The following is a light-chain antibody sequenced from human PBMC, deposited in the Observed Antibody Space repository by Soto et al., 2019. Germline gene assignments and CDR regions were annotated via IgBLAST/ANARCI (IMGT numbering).Light chain of an antibody. J-gene: IGKJ1*01. CDR3: QQYNNWPPMA. CDR2: GAS. Sequence: EIVITQAPATLSVSPGERATLSCRASQSVSSSLAWYQQRPGQAPRLLIYGASTRATGIPARFSGSGSGTEFTLTISSLQSEDFAVYYCQQYNNWPPMAFGQGTKVEIK. V-gene: IGKV3-15*01. CDR1: QSVSSS.